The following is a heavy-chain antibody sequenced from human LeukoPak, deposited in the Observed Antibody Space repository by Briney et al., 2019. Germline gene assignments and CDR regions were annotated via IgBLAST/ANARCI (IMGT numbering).Heavy chain of an antibody. D-gene: IGHD2-8*02. CDR1: GYRFDDEW. Sequence: GESLRISCKASGYRFDDEWIGWVRQKPGEGLEWMGIIYPDGSHIVYSPSFQGQITISADRSITTAYLHWRSLRTSDTAVYYCALYVVLVTRVPEAFDIWGQGTRVTVST. J-gene: IGHJ3*02. CDR3: ALYVVLVTRVPEAFDI. V-gene: IGHV5-51*01. CDR2: IYPDGSHI.